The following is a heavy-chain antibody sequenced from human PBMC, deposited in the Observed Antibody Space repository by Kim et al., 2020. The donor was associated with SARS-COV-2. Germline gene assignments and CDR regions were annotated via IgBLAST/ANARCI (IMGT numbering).Heavy chain of an antibody. CDR1: GFTFSSYS. CDR2: ICSSSSTI. D-gene: IGHD3-10*01. CDR3: ARDKLLASRYYDSGSMDV. J-gene: IGHJ6*02. V-gene: IGHV3-48*02. Sequence: GGSLRLSCAASGFTFSSYSMNWVRQAPGKGLEWVSYICSSSSTIYYADSVKGRFTISRDNAKNSLYLQMNSLRDEDTAVYYCARDKLLASRYYDSGSMDVCGQGTTVSVSS.